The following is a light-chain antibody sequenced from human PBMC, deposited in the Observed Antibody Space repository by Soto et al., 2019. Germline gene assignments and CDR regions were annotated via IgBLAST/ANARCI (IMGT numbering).Light chain of an antibody. Sequence: EIVLTQSPATLSVSPGERSTLSCMAVQSVSNYLAWYQQKPGQAPRLLIFDASNRATGIPTRFSGSGSGTDFTLTISSLEPEDFAIYYCQQRSNWPRTFGQGTKVDIK. V-gene: IGKV3-11*01. CDR3: QQRSNWPRT. CDR1: QSVSNY. CDR2: DAS. J-gene: IGKJ1*01.